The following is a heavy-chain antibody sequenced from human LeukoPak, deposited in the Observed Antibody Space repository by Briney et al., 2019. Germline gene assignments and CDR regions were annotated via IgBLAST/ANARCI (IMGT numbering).Heavy chain of an antibody. CDR1: GGSISFYH. J-gene: IGHJ4*02. CDR2: ISESGST. Sequence: SETLSLTCTVSGGSISFYHWSWIRQSPGKELEWIGDISESGSTNYMPSLMSRVTISVDTSNQFSLKLSSVTAADTAVYYCARAGSGWYGGRLFEFWGPGALVAVSS. CDR3: ARAGSGWYGGRLFEF. V-gene: IGHV4-59*01. D-gene: IGHD6-13*01.